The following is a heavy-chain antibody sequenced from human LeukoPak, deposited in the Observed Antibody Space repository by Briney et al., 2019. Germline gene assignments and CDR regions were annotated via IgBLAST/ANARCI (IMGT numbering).Heavy chain of an antibody. CDR1: GIAFSNSI. J-gene: IGHJ3*01. Sequence: PGESLRLSCVASGIAFSNSIMHWVRQAPGKGLEWVSAMSYDGFSKYYADSMKGRLTISRDDSKNTVYLQMKSLRPEDTAVYYCAREGHTSGYCGTFDVWGQGTTVAVS. CDR3: AREGHTSGYCGTFDV. CDR2: MSYDGFSK. D-gene: IGHD3-22*01. V-gene: IGHV3-30*04.